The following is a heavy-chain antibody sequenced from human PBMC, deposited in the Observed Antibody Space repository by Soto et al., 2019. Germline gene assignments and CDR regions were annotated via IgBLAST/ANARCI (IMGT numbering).Heavy chain of an antibody. Sequence: SGPTLVNPTQTLTLTCTFSGFSLSTSGVGVGWIRQPPGKALEWLALIYWNDDKRYSPSLKSRLTITKDTSKNQVVLTMTNMDPVDTATYYCAHTRSPLRIAAAGREFDYWGQGTQVTVLL. CDR2: IYWNDDK. D-gene: IGHD6-13*01. CDR1: GFSLSTSGVG. V-gene: IGHV2-5*01. J-gene: IGHJ4*02. CDR3: AHTRSPLRIAAAGREFDY.